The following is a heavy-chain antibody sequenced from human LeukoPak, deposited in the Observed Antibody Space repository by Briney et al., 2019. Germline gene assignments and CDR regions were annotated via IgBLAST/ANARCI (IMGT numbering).Heavy chain of an antibody. Sequence: SETLSLTCTVSGDSISSYYWSWIRQPPGKGLEWIGYIYYSGSTKYNPSLKSRVTMSLDTSKSQFSLKLNSVTAADTAVYYCARDRTSGSGISFSLGMYVWGQGTTVTVSS. V-gene: IGHV4-59*01. J-gene: IGHJ6*02. D-gene: IGHD3-10*01. CDR1: GDSISSYY. CDR3: ARDRTSGSGISFSLGMYV. CDR2: IYYSGST.